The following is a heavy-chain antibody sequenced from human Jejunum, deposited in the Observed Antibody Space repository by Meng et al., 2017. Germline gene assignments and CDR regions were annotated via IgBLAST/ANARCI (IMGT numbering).Heavy chain of an antibody. V-gene: IGHV3-72*01. Sequence: GESLKISCTASGFSFSTHAMNWVRQAPGKGLEWVGRSRNKPNSYTTEYAASVKGRFTISRDESKDSLYLQMNSLTTEDTAVYYCARTNRLSYFDHWGPGTLVTVSS. CDR1: GFSFSTHA. CDR3: ARTNRLSYFDH. D-gene: IGHD2-21*02. CDR2: SRNKPNSYTT. J-gene: IGHJ4*02.